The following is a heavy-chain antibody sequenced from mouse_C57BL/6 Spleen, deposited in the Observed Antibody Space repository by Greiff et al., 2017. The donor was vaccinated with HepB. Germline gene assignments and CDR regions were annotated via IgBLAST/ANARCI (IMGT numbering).Heavy chain of an antibody. CDR1: GYTFTSYW. V-gene: IGHV1-53*01. J-gene: IGHJ1*03. CDR3: ARLGRFYEYDEEYFDV. Sequence: QVQLQQPGTELVKPGASVKLSCKASGYTFTSYWMHWVKQRPGQGLEWIGNINPSNGGTNYNEKFKSKATLTVDNSSSTAYMQLSSLTSEDSAVYYWARLGRFYEYDEEYFDVWGTGTTVTVSS. CDR2: INPSNGGT. D-gene: IGHD2-4*01.